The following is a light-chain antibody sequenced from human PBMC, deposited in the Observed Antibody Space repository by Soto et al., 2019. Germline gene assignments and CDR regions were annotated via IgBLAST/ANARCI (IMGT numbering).Light chain of an antibody. CDR2: DAS. V-gene: IGKV1-5*01. Sequence: DIPMTQSPSTLSASVGDRVTITCRASQSISSWLAWYQQKPGKAPKLLIYDASSLESGVPSRFSGSGSGTEFTLTISSLQPDDFATYYCQQYNSYPGFGGGTKVEIK. CDR3: QQYNSYPG. CDR1: QSISSW. J-gene: IGKJ4*01.